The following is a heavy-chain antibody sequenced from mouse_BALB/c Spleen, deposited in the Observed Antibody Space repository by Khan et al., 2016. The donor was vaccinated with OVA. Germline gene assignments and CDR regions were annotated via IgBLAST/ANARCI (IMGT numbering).Heavy chain of an antibody. D-gene: IGHD2-2*01. Sequence: EVELVESGGGLVKPGGSLKLSCSASGFIFSSYAMSWVRQIPEKRLEWVATISTGGHYTFYPDSVKGRFTISTAHAKNTVYLHMSSLRTEDTAIYYCARSVGDDHAMDYWGQGTSVTVSS. CDR2: ISTGGHYT. V-gene: IGHV5-9-3*01. CDR1: GFIFSSYA. J-gene: IGHJ4*01. CDR3: ARSVGDDHAMDY.